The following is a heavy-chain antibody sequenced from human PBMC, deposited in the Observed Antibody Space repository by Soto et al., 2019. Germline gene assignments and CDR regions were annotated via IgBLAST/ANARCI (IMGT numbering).Heavy chain of an antibody. CDR1: GFTFSTYA. V-gene: IGHV3-23*01. D-gene: IGHD2-15*01. CDR2: VSSGGGT. J-gene: IGHJ4*02. Sequence: GSLRLSCAASGFTFSTYAMGWVRQAPGKGLEWVSVVSSGGGTHYADSVKGRFTVSRDNSKNTLSLQMNSLRADDTAVYYCAKRRGAGGHFDYWGQGALVTVSS. CDR3: AKRRGAGGHFDY.